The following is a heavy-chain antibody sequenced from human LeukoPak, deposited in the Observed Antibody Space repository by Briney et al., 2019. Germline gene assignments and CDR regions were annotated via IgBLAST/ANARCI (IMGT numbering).Heavy chain of an antibody. V-gene: IGHV4-59*01. CDR3: ARFSYGSGSYDRAFDY. CDR1: AGSISSYY. Sequence: SETLSLTCTVSAGSISSYYWSWIRQPPGKGLEWIRYIYYSGSTNYNPSLKSRVTISVDTSKNKFSLKLSSVTAADTAVYYCARFSYGSGSYDRAFDYWGQGTLVTVSS. D-gene: IGHD3-10*01. CDR2: IYYSGST. J-gene: IGHJ4*02.